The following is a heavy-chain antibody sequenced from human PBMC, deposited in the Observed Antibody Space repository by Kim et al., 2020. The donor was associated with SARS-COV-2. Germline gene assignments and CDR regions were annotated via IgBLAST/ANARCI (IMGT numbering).Heavy chain of an antibody. CDR3: AKGSHDLPGIAVD. CDR1: GFTFSSYG. J-gene: IGHJ4*02. D-gene: IGHD6-19*01. Sequence: GGSLRLSCAASGFTFSSYGMHWVRQAPGKGLEWVAVISYDGSNKYYADSVKGRFTISRDNSKNTLYLQMNSLRAEDTAVYYCAKGSHDLPGIAVDWGQGT. CDR2: ISYDGSNK. V-gene: IGHV3-30*18.